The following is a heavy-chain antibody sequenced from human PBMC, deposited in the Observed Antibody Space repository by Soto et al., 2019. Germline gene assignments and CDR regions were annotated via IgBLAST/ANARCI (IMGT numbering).Heavy chain of an antibody. CDR2: ISYDGSNK. CDR3: ARHPTHCTNGVCFGYYFDY. CDR1: GFTFSSYA. J-gene: IGHJ4*02. Sequence: PGGSPRLSCAASGFTFSSYAMHWVRQAPGKGLEWVAVISYDGSNKYYADSVKGRFTISRDNSKNTLYLQMNSLRAEDTAVYYCARHPTHCTNGVCFGYYFDYWGQGTLVTVSS. D-gene: IGHD2-8*01. V-gene: IGHV3-30-3*01.